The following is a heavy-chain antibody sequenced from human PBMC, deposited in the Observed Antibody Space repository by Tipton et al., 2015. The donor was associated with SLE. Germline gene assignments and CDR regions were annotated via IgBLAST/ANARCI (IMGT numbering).Heavy chain of an antibody. CDR1: GFTVSSNY. CDR3: ASGSSGWGSFDY. D-gene: IGHD6-19*01. V-gene: IGHV3-66*02. CDR2: IYSGGST. J-gene: IGHJ4*02. Sequence: SLRLSCAASGFTVSSNYMSWVRQAPGKGLEWVSVIYSGGSTYYTDSVKGRFTISRDNSKNTLFLQMSSLRAGDTAVYYCASGSSGWGSFDYWGQGTLATVSS.